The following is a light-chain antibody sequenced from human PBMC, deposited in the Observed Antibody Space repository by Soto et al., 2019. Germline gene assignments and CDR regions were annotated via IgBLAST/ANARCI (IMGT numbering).Light chain of an antibody. CDR3: QQYGGSPYT. Sequence: EIVLTRSPATLSLSPGERATLSCRASQSVSSYLAWYQQKPGQAPRLLIYGASNRATGIPDRFSGTGSGTDFTLTISRLEPEDFAVYFCQQYGGSPYTFGQGTKLEIK. V-gene: IGKV3-20*01. J-gene: IGKJ2*01. CDR2: GAS. CDR1: QSVSSY.